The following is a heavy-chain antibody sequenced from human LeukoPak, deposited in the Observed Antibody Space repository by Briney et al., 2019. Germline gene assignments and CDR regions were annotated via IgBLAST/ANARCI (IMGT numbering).Heavy chain of an antibody. CDR1: GFTVSSNY. Sequence: GGSLRLSCAASGFTVSSNYMSWVRQAPGKGLEWVSIIYSDGSTYYADSVKGRFTISRDNSKNTLYLQMNSLRAEDTAVYYCARGSHPEQWLPSGAGDWFDPWGQGTLVTVSS. CDR3: ARGSHPEQWLPSGAGDWFDP. D-gene: IGHD6-19*01. V-gene: IGHV3-66*01. CDR2: IYSDGST. J-gene: IGHJ5*02.